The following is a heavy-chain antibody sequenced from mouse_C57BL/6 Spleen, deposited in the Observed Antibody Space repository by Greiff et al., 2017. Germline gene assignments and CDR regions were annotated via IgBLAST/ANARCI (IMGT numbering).Heavy chain of an antibody. CDR2: FYPGSGTI. CDR3: ARHEEESTMVTTGCDY. Sequence: QVQLQQSGAELVKPGASVTLSCKASGYTFTEYTIHWVEQRSGQGLEWIGWFYPGSGTIKYNEKFKVKATLTADKSSSTVYMERSRLTAVDSAVYFCARHEEESTMVTTGCDYWGQGTTLTVSS. CDR1: GYTFTEYT. D-gene: IGHD2-2*01. V-gene: IGHV1-62-2*01. J-gene: IGHJ2*01.